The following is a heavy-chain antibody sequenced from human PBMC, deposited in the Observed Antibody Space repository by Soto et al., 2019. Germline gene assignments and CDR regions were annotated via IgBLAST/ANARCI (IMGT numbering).Heavy chain of an antibody. Sequence: GGSLRLSCAASGFTFSSYAMRWVRQAPGKGLEWVAVISYDGSNKYYADSVKGRFTISRDNSKNTLYLQMNSLRAEDTAVYYCARDPPRITMIVVVKNYYFDYWGQGTLVTVSS. CDR1: GFTFSSYA. V-gene: IGHV3-30-3*01. J-gene: IGHJ4*02. D-gene: IGHD3-22*01. CDR3: ARDPPRITMIVVVKNYYFDY. CDR2: ISYDGSNK.